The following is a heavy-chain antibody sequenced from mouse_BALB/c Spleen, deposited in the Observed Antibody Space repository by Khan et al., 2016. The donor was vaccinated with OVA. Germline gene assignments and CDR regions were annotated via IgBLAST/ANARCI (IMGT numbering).Heavy chain of an antibody. CDR1: GYSITSAYY. D-gene: IGHD3-3*01. Sequence: EVQLQESGPGLVKPSQSLSLTCSVTGYSITSAYYWNWIRQFPGNKLEWMGYISSGGSFNYNPSLTNRISITRDTSKNQFFLKLNSVTPEDTATYYCARAGRWFDYWGQGTLVTVSA. J-gene: IGHJ3*01. CDR2: ISSGGSF. V-gene: IGHV3-6*02. CDR3: ARAGRWFDY.